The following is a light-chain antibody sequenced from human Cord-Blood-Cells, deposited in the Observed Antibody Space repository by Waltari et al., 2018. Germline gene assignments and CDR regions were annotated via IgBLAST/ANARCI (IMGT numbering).Light chain of an antibody. Sequence: QSALTQPASVSGSPGQSITISCTGTSSDVGGYNYVSWYQQPPGKAPKLMIYDVSKGPPGVSNRFSGSKSGNPASLTISGLQAEDEADYYCSLYTSSSTLVFGGGTKLTVL. CDR2: DVS. CDR3: SLYTSSSTLV. CDR1: SSDVGGYNY. V-gene: IGLV2-14*01. J-gene: IGLJ3*02.